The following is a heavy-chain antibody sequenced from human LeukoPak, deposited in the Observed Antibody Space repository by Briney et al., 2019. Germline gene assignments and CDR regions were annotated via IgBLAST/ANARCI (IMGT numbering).Heavy chain of an antibody. CDR2: INPSGGST. CDR1: GYTFTSYY. Sequence: EASVKVSCKASGYTFTSYYMHWVRQAPGQGLEWMGIINPSGGSTSYAQKFQGRVTMTRDTSTSTVYMELSSLRSEDTAVHYCATDLVYCGGDCYRDVWGQGTTVTVSS. D-gene: IGHD2-21*02. V-gene: IGHV1-46*01. J-gene: IGHJ6*02. CDR3: ATDLVYCGGDCYRDV.